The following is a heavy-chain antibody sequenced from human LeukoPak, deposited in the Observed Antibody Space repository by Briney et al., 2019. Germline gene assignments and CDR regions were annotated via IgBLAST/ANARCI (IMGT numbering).Heavy chain of an antibody. J-gene: IGHJ3*02. CDR3: ARDFAPHDAFDI. Sequence: GGSLRLSCAAPGLTFSSYWMHWVRQAPGKGLVWVSRINSDGSSTSYADSVKGRFTISRDNAKNTLYLQMNSLRAEDTAVYYCARDFAPHDAFDIWGQGTMVTVSS. CDR1: GLTFSSYW. D-gene: IGHD3-3*01. V-gene: IGHV3-74*01. CDR2: INSDGSST.